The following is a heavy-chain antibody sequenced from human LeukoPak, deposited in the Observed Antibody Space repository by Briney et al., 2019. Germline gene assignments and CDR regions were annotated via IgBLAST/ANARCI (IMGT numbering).Heavy chain of an antibody. D-gene: IGHD3-16*01. V-gene: IGHV3-48*02. CDR2: IGSSSSTI. CDR3: ARDEVGGNYYYYGMDV. J-gene: IGHJ6*02. CDR1: GFTFSSYS. Sequence: PGGSLRLSCAASGFTFSSYSMNWVRQAPGKGLEWVSYIGSSSSTIYYADSVKGRFTISRDNAKNSLYLQMNSLRDEDTAVYYCARDEVGGNYYYYGMDVWGQGTTVTVSS.